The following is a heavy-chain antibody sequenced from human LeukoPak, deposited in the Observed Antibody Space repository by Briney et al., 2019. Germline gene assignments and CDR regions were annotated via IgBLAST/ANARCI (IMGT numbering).Heavy chain of an antibody. D-gene: IGHD6-19*01. J-gene: IGHJ5*02. CDR2: IYYSGST. Sequence: SETLSLTCTVSGGSISSSSYYWGWIRQPPGKGLECTGSIYYSGSTYYNPSLKSRVTISVDTSKNQFSLKLSSVTAADTAVYYCATGPDSSGCYDQGNWFDPWGQGTLVTVSS. CDR3: ATGPDSSGCYDQGNWFDP. V-gene: IGHV4-39*01. CDR1: GGSISSSSYY.